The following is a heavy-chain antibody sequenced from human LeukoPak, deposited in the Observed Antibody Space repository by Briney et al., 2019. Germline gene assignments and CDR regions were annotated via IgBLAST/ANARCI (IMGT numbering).Heavy chain of an antibody. D-gene: IGHD5-12*01. CDR1: GGSFSGYY. Sequence: SETLSLACAVYGGSFSGYYWSWIRQPPGKGLEWIGEINHSGITNYNPSLKSRATISVATSKNQFSLKLSSVTAAYTAVYYSARGGLWLRTFDYWGQGTLVTVSS. CDR3: ARGGLWLRTFDY. CDR2: INHSGIT. J-gene: IGHJ4*02. V-gene: IGHV4-34*01.